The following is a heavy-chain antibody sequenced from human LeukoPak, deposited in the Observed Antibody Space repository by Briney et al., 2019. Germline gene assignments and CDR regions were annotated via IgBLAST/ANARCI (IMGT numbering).Heavy chain of an antibody. J-gene: IGHJ4*02. D-gene: IGHD2-21*01. CDR1: GISFNFYA. Sequence: GGSLRLSRADPGISFNFYALQWGRPAPGKGLEYVAGISAKGDKTYYTDSVKGRFTISRDNSKNTVYLQMSSLRTEDTAVYYCVKCGGRDHWGQGTLVSVSS. CDR2: ISAKGDKT. CDR3: VKCGGRDH. V-gene: IGHV3-64D*09.